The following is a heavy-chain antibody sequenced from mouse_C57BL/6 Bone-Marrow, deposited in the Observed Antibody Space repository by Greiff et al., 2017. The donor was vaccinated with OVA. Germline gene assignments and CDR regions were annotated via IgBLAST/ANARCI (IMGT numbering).Heavy chain of an antibody. J-gene: IGHJ2*01. V-gene: IGHV5-17*01. CDR1: GFTFSDYG. Sequence: EVQLVESGGGLVKPGGSLKLCCAASGFTFSDYGMHWVRQAPEKGLEWVAYISSGSSTISYADTVKGRFTISRDNATNTLFLQMTSLRSEDTAMYYCARRLYFDYWGQGTTLTVSS. CDR2: ISSGSSTI. CDR3: ARRLYFDY.